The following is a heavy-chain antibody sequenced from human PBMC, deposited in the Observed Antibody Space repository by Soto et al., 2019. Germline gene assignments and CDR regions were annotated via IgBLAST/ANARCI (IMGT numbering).Heavy chain of an antibody. CDR2: IYYSGST. V-gene: IGHV4-31*03. CDR1: NGSISSGGYY. J-gene: IGHJ4*02. CDR3: ATFGSGTYKPTTFDY. D-gene: IGHD3-10*01. Sequence: QVQLQESGPGLVKPSQTLSLTCTVSNGSISSGGYYWSWIRQHPGKGLEWIGYIYYSGSTYYNPSLNGRVTISVDTSKNQFSLKLSSVTAADTAVYYCATFGSGTYKPTTFDYRGQGTLVTVSS.